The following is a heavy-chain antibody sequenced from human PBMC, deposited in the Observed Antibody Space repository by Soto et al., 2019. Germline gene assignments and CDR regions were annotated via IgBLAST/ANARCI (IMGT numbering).Heavy chain of an antibody. Sequence: PGGCLRLSCAAAGFTFSSYGMHWVRQAPGKGLEWVAVIWYDGSNKYYADSVKGRFTISRDNSKNTLYLQMNSLRAEDTAVYYCARVGYCSGGSCYEDYYYYMDVWGKGTTVTVSS. CDR3: ARVGYCSGGSCYEDYYYYMDV. CDR1: GFTFSSYG. V-gene: IGHV3-33*01. J-gene: IGHJ6*03. D-gene: IGHD2-15*01. CDR2: IWYDGSNK.